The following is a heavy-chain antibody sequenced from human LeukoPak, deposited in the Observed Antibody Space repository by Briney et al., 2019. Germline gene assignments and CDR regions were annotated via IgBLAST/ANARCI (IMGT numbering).Heavy chain of an antibody. CDR3: ARDRLRYFDWLLYYYYMDV. CDR2: INPSGGST. V-gene: IGHV1-46*01. J-gene: IGHJ6*03. D-gene: IGHD3-9*01. CDR1: GYTFTSYY. Sequence: ASVKVSCKASGYTFTSYYMHWVRQAPGQGLEWMRIINPSGGSTSYAQKFQGRVTMTTDTSTSTAYMELRSLRSDDTAVYYCARDRLRYFDWLLYYYYMDVWGKGTTVTVSS.